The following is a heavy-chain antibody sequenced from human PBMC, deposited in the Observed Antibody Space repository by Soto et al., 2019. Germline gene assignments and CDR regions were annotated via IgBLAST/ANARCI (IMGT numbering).Heavy chain of an antibody. V-gene: IGHV3-9*01. J-gene: IGHJ4*02. Sequence: MQLVESGGGLIEPGRSLRLSCAASGFTFDDYAIHWVRQAPGKGLEWVSGISWNSAAIDYAVSVKGRFTSVRDNAMNSLYLQMNHLRPEDTAFYYCAKDRGSSSWDPIFDFWGQGILVTVSS. CDR3: AKDRGSSSWDPIFDF. CDR2: ISWNSAAI. D-gene: IGHD6-13*01. CDR1: GFTFDDYA.